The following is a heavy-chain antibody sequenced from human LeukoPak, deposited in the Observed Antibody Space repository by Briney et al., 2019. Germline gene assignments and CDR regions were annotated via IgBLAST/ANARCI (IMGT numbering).Heavy chain of an antibody. D-gene: IGHD3-22*01. V-gene: IGHV3-23*01. J-gene: IGHJ4*02. CDR1: GFTFSSYA. Sequence: GGSLRLSCAASGFTFSSYAMSWVRQAPGKGLEWVSAISGSGGSTYYADSVKGRFTISRDNSKNTLYLQMNSLRAEDTAVYYCARSYYDSSGYHDYWGQGTLVTVSS. CDR3: ARSYYDSSGYHDY. CDR2: ISGSGGST.